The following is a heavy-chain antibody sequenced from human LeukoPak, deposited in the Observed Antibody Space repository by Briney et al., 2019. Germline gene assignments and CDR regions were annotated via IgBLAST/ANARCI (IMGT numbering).Heavy chain of an antibody. CDR2: ISSSASTI. V-gene: IGHV3-48*03. CDR3: ARDAMVRGVILPY. J-gene: IGHJ4*02. Sequence: GGSLRLSCAASGFTFSSYEMNWVRQAPGKGLEWVSYISSSASTIYYADSVKGRFTISRDNAKHSLYLQMNSLRAEDTAVYYCARDAMVRGVILPYWGQGTLVTVSS. D-gene: IGHD3-10*01. CDR1: GFTFSSYE.